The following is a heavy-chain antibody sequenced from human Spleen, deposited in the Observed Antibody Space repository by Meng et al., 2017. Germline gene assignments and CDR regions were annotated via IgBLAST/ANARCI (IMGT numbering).Heavy chain of an antibody. D-gene: IGHD6-25*01. V-gene: IGHV1-2*06. J-gene: IGHJ4*02. Sequence: ASVKVSCKASGYTFPDYWLHWVRRAPGQGREWMGRINPKSGDTHYAQKFQARVTMTGDTSISTAYVEPSGLRSDATALYYCARGGGISAAGKLFGDYWGQGTLVTVSS. CDR1: GYTFPDYW. CDR2: INPKSGDT. CDR3: ARGGGISAAGKLFGDY.